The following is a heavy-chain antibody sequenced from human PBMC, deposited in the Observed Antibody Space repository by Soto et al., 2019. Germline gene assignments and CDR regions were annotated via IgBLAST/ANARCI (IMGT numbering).Heavy chain of an antibody. V-gene: IGHV5-51*01. D-gene: IGHD3-22*01. J-gene: IGHJ3*02. CDR3: ARRFENSSGYYPHDDFGI. CDR2: IYPCDSDT. CDR1: GYSFTSYC. Sequence: GESLKISCKGSGYSFTSYCIGWLRQMPVKGLEWRGIIYPCDSDTRYSPSFQGQVTISADKSISTAYLQWSSLKASDTAMYYCARRFENSSGYYPHDDFGIWGQGTTVTVSS.